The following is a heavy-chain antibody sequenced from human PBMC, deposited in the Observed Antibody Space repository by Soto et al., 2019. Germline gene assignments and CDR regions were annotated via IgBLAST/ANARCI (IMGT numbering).Heavy chain of an antibody. CDR2: IYSGGST. V-gene: IGHV3-66*01. Sequence: PGGSLRLSCAASGFTVSSNYMSWVRQAPGKGLEWVSVIYSGGSTYYADSVKGRFTISRDNSENTLYLQMNSLRAEDTAVYYCARICSGGTCSFVFGGQETLVTVS. D-gene: IGHD2-15*01. CDR3: ARICSGGTCSFVF. CDR1: GFTVSSNY. J-gene: IGHJ4*02.